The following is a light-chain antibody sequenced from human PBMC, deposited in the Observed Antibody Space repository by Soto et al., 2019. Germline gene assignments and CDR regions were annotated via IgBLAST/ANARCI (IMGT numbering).Light chain of an antibody. CDR2: GAS. CDR1: QTVSSN. J-gene: IGKJ1*01. V-gene: IGKV3-15*01. CDR3: QQYNKWPPGT. Sequence: EIVMTQSPGTLSVSPGERATLSCRASQTVSSNLAWYQQKPGQAPRLLIYGASTRATGIPARFSGSGSGTEFTLTISSLQSEDFAVYYCQQYNKWPPGTFGQGTKVEIE.